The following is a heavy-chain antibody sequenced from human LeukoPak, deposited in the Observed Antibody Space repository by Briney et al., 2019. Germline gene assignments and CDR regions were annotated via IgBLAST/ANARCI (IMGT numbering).Heavy chain of an antibody. CDR2: INPNTNGT. Sequence: ASVKVSCKASGHMFTGYYMHWVRQAPGQGLEWMGWINPNTNGTNYAQKFQGRVTMTRDTSISTGYMELSRLRSDDTALYYCARMAGDSSGYTPIDYWGQGTLVTVSS. V-gene: IGHV1-2*02. D-gene: IGHD3-22*01. CDR1: GHMFTGYY. CDR3: ARMAGDSSGYTPIDY. J-gene: IGHJ4*02.